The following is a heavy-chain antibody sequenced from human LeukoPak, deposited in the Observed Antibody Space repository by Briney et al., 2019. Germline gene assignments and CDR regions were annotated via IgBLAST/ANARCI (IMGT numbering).Heavy chain of an antibody. D-gene: IGHD4-11*01. CDR1: GYSISSISSTYY. CDR3: ARDKGVTTLFFDP. J-gene: IGHJ5*02. Sequence: SETLSLTCTVSGYSISSISSTYYWGWVRQSPGKGLEWIGRIYTSGSTNYNPSLKSRVTMSVDTSKNQFSLKLSSVTAADTAVYYCARDKGVTTLFFDPWGQGTLVTVSS. CDR2: IYTSGST. V-gene: IGHV4-61*05.